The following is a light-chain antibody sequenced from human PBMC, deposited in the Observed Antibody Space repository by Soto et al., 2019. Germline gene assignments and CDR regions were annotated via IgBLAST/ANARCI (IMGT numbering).Light chain of an antibody. CDR3: QQSYSTPPIA. CDR2: DAS. CDR1: QSIDTW. Sequence: DIQMTQSPSTLSASVGDRVTITCRASQSIDTWLAWYHQKPGKAPKLLICDASSLESGVPSRFSGSGSGTDFTLTISILQPEDFATYYCQQSYSTPPIAFGQGTRLEIK. J-gene: IGKJ5*01. V-gene: IGKV1-5*01.